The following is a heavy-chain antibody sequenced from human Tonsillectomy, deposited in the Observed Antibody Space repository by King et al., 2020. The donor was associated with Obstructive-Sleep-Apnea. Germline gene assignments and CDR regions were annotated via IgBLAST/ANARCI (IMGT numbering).Heavy chain of an antibody. J-gene: IGHJ6*02. V-gene: IGHV3-7*03. Sequence: QLVQSGGGLVQPGGSLRLSCAASGFTFSSYWMSWVRQAPGKGLEWVANIKQDGSEKYYVDSVKGRFTISRDNAKNSLYLQMNSLRAEDTAVYYCARGDSSGWYVRDYYYGMDVWGQGTTVTASS. CDR1: GFTFSSYW. CDR3: ARGDSSGWYVRDYYYGMDV. CDR2: IKQDGSEK. D-gene: IGHD6-19*01.